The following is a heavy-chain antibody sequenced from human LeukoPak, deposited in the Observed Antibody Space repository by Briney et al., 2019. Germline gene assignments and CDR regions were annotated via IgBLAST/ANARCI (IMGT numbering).Heavy chain of an antibody. CDR3: ARGRPYGDYVDAFDI. Sequence: ASVKVSCKASGYTLTGYYMHWVRQAPGQGLEWMGWINPNSGGTNYAQKFQGRVTMTRDTSISTAYMELSRLRSDDTAVYYCARGRPYGDYVDAFDIWGQGTMVTVSS. CDR2: INPNSGGT. J-gene: IGHJ3*02. D-gene: IGHD4-17*01. CDR1: GYTLTGYY. V-gene: IGHV1-2*02.